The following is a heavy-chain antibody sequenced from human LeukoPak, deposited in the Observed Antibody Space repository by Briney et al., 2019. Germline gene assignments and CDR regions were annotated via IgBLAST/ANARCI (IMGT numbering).Heavy chain of an antibody. CDR3: ARGDIVVVPAAFDI. V-gene: IGHV1-18*01. CDR1: GYTFTSYG. D-gene: IGHD2-2*01. CDR2: ISAYNGNT. Sequence: ASVKVPCKASGYTFTSYGISWVRQAPGQGFEWMGWISAYNGNTNYAQKLQGRVTMTTDTSTSTAYMELRSLRSDDTAVYYCARGDIVVVPAAFDIWGQGTMVTVSS. J-gene: IGHJ3*02.